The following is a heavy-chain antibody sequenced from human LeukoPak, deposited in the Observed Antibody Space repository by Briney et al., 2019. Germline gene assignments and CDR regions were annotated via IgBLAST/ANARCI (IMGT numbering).Heavy chain of an antibody. Sequence: PSETLSLTCTVSGGSVSSGSYYWSWIRQPPGKGLEWIGYIYYSGSTNYNPSLKSRVTLSVDTSKNQFSLKLSSVTAADTAVYYCARVTVRTRYFDYWGQGTLVTVSS. V-gene: IGHV4-61*01. D-gene: IGHD3-22*01. CDR1: GGSVSSGSYY. J-gene: IGHJ4*02. CDR3: ARVTVRTRYFDY. CDR2: IYYSGST.